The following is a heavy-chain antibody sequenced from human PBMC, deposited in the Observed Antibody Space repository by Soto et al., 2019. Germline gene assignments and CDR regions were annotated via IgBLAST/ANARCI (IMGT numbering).Heavy chain of an antibody. CDR2: ISSSGSTI. CDR3: ARVPRSSLGNYYYYYMDV. Sequence: GGSLRLSCAASGFTFSDYYMSWIRQAPGKGLEWVSYISSSGSTIYYADSVKGRFTISRDNAKNSLYLQMNSLRAEDTAVYYCARVPRSSLGNYYYYYMDVWGKGTTVTVSS. CDR1: GFTFSDYY. J-gene: IGHJ6*03. V-gene: IGHV3-11*01. D-gene: IGHD6-6*01.